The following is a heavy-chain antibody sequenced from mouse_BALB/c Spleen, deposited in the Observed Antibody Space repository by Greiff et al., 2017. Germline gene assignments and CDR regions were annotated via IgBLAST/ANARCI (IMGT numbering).Heavy chain of an antibody. V-gene: IGHV5-6*02. CDR3: AVHYGDYAMDY. Sequence: EVMLVESGGDLVKPGGSLKLSCAASGFTFSSYGMSWVRQTPDKRLEWVATISSGGSYTYYPDSVKGRFTISRDNAKNTLYLQMSSLKSEDTAMYYCAVHYGDYAMDYWGQGTSVTVSS. CDR1: GFTFSSYG. D-gene: IGHD1-1*02. CDR2: ISSGGSYT. J-gene: IGHJ4*01.